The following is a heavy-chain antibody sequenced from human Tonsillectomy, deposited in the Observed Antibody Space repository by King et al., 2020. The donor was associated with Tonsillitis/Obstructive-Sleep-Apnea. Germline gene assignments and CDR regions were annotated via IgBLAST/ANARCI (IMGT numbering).Heavy chain of an antibody. D-gene: IGHD1-20*01. Sequence: QLQESGPGLVKPSETLSLTCTVSGGSISSSSYYWGWIRQPPGKGLEWIGNIYYIGSTYYNPSLKSRVTLSVDTSKNQFSLRLGSVTAADTAVYYCARILLEPPYYYYYYIDVWGKGTTVTVSS. V-gene: IGHV4-39*01. CDR3: ARILLEPPYYYYYYIDV. CDR2: IYYIGST. CDR1: GGSISSSSYY. J-gene: IGHJ6*03.